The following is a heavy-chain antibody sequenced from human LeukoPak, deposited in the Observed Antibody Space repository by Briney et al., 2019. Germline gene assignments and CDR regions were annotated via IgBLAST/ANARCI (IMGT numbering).Heavy chain of an antibody. V-gene: IGHV3-48*03. D-gene: IGHD3-10*01. CDR3: ARDGPWFAKNFDY. CDR2: ISSSGSTI. J-gene: IGHJ4*02. CDR1: GFTFSSYE. Sequence: PGGSLRLSCAASGFTFSSYEMNWVRQAPGKGLEWVSYISSSGSTIYYADSVKGRFTISRDNAKNSLYLQMNSLRAEDTAVYYCARDGPWFAKNFDYCGQGTLVTVSS.